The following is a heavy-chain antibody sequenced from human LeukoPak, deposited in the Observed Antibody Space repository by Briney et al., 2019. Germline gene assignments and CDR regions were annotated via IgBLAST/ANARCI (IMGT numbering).Heavy chain of an antibody. Sequence: GRSPRLSCAASGFTFSSYGMHWVRQAPGKGLEWVAVISYDGSNKYYADSVKGRFTISRDNSKNTLYLHMNSLRPEDTAVYYCAKRGGNYPFDYWGQGTLVTVSS. CDR2: ISYDGSNK. J-gene: IGHJ4*02. CDR1: GFTFSSYG. CDR3: AKRGGNYPFDY. V-gene: IGHV3-30*18. D-gene: IGHD1-7*01.